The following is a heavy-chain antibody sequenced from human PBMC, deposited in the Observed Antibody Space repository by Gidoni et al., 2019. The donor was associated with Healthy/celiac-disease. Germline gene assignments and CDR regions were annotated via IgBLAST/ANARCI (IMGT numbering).Heavy chain of an antibody. J-gene: IGHJ3*02. D-gene: IGHD5-12*01. CDR3: AREGRWLQLDPPNGFDI. Sequence: EVQLVESGGGLVQPGGSLRLSCAASGFPVSSNYMSWVRQAPGKGLAWVSVIYSGGSTYYADSVKGRFTISRDNSKNTLYLQMNSLRAEDTAVYYCAREGRWLQLDPPNGFDIWGQGTMVTVSS. CDR2: IYSGGST. CDR1: GFPVSSNY. V-gene: IGHV3-66*01.